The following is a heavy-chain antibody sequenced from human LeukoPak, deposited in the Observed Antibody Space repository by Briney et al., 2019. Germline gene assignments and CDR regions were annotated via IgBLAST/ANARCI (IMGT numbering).Heavy chain of an antibody. CDR1: GFTFSSFA. D-gene: IGHD6-19*01. Sequence: GGSLRLSCAASGFTFSSFAMNWVRQAPGKGLEWVSGISGSGISRGYADSVKGRFTISRDNSKNTLYLQMNSLRAEDTAVYYCAKVNFRWIAVAGTFDYWGQGTLVTVSS. CDR3: AKVNFRWIAVAGTFDY. CDR2: ISGSGISR. J-gene: IGHJ4*02. V-gene: IGHV3-23*01.